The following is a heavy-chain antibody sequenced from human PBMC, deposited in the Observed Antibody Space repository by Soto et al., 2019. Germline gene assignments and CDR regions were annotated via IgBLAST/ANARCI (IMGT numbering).Heavy chain of an antibody. D-gene: IGHD6-13*01. CDR1: GYTFTSYG. J-gene: IGHJ5*02. CDR2: ISAYNGNT. Sequence: QVQLVQSGAEVKKPGASVKVSCKASGYTFTSYGISWVRQAPGQGLEWMGWISAYNGNTNYAQRLQGRVTMTTDTSTSTAYMELRSLRSDDTAVYYCARIIAAAGTVGWFDPWGQGTLVTVSS. V-gene: IGHV1-18*01. CDR3: ARIIAAAGTVGWFDP.